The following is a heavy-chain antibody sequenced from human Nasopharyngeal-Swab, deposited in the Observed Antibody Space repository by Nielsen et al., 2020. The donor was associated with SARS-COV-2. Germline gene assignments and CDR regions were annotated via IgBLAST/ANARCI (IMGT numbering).Heavy chain of an antibody. Sequence: SLKIFCAASGFTFDDYAMHWVRQAPGKGLEWVSGISWNSGSIGYADSVKGRFTISRDNAKNSLYLQMNSLRAEDTALYYCANAPLRFGGYGMDVWGQGTTVTVSS. CDR1: GFTFDDYA. V-gene: IGHV3-9*01. J-gene: IGHJ6*02. D-gene: IGHD3-10*01. CDR2: ISWNSGSI. CDR3: ANAPLRFGGYGMDV.